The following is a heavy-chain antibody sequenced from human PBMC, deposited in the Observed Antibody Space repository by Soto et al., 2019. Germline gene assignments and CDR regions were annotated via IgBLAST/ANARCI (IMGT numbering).Heavy chain of an antibody. V-gene: IGHV3-23*01. Sequence: PGGSLRLSXAASGFKFSNYAMSWVRQAPGKGLEWVSLISATGGGTYYADSVKGRFTISRDNSHNTLYLQVHSLTAEDTAVYYCAKDRRAGGNSAFYFDFWGQGAQVTVS. J-gene: IGHJ4*02. CDR3: AKDRRAGGNSAFYFDF. D-gene: IGHD3-16*01. CDR1: GFKFSNYA. CDR2: ISATGGGT.